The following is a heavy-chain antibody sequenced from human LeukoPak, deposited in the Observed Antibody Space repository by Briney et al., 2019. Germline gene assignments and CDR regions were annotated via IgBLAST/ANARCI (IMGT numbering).Heavy chain of an antibody. Sequence: ASVKVSCKASGYTFTSYGISWVRQAPGQGLEWMGWISDYNGNTNYAQKLQGRVTMTTDTSTSTAYMELRSLRSDDTAVYYCARDSSPSGGYYYYMDVWGKGTTVTVSS. CDR1: GYTFTSYG. J-gene: IGHJ6*03. D-gene: IGHD6-6*01. CDR2: ISDYNGNT. CDR3: ARDSSPSGGYYYYMDV. V-gene: IGHV1-18*01.